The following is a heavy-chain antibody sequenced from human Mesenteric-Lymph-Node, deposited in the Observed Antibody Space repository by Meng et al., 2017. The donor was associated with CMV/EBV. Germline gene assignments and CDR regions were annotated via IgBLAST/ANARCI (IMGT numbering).Heavy chain of an antibody. J-gene: IGHJ5*02. CDR3: AKADARGP. D-gene: IGHD3-16*01. Sequence: GGSLRLSCAASGFTFSSFWMHWVRQAPGKGLEWVAYIRFDGSDKDYAESMKGRFTISRDNSKNTLYLQMNSLRTEDTAVYYCAKADARGPWGQGTLVTVSS. CDR2: IRFDGSDK. CDR1: GFTFSSFW. V-gene: IGHV3-30*02.